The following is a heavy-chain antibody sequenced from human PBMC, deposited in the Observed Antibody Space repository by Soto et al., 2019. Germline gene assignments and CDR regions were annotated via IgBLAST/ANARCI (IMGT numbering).Heavy chain of an antibody. CDR1: GFSLSTSGVG. J-gene: IGHJ4*02. V-gene: IGHV2-5*02. D-gene: IGHD3-3*01. Sequence: QITLKESGPTLVKPTQTLTLTCTFSGFSLSTSGVGVGWIRQPPGKALEWLALIYWDDDKRYSPSLKSRLTLTKDTSKNQVVLTMTNMDPVDTATYYCAHRLPSGGYDFWSGYPKGVGFDYWGQGTLVTVSS. CDR3: AHRLPSGGYDFWSGYPKGVGFDY. CDR2: IYWDDDK.